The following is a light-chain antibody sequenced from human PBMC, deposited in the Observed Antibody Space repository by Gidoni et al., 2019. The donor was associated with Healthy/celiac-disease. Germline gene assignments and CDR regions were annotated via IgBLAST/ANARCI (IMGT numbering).Light chain of an antibody. V-gene: IGKV1-39*01. CDR2: AAS. CDR1: QSISSY. Sequence: DIQMNQSPSSLSASVGDSVTITCRASQSISSYLNWYQQKPGTAPKLMIYAASSLQSGVPSRFSGSGSGTDFTLTISSLQPEDFATYYCQQSYSTPYTFGQGTKLEIK. CDR3: QQSYSTPYT. J-gene: IGKJ2*01.